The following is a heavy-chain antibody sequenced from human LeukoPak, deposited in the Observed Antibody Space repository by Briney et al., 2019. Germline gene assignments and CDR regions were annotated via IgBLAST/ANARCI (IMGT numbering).Heavy chain of an antibody. Sequence: GGSLRLSCAASGFTVSGNYMIWVRQTPGKRLEWVSLIYSGGNTYYTDSVKGRFAISRDNSENTLYLQMNSLRTEDTAVYYCARVADYYVSGHFDYWGQGTLVTVSS. CDR1: GFTVSGNY. CDR3: ARVADYYVSGHFDY. CDR2: IYSGGNT. D-gene: IGHD3-10*01. J-gene: IGHJ4*02. V-gene: IGHV3-53*01.